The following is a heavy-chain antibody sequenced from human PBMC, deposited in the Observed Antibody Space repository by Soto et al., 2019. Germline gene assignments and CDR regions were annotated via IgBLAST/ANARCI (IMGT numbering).Heavy chain of an antibody. CDR2: ISPSGGST. J-gene: IGHJ4*02. Sequence: ASVQVSCNASGYTLTSYYIHWVRHAPGQGLECMGIISPSGGSTSYAQKFPGRVTMTRDTSTSTVYMELSSLRSEDTAVYYCARDISLVGSSWETDYWGQGTLVTVSS. CDR3: ARDISLVGSSWETDY. CDR1: GYTLTSYY. D-gene: IGHD6-13*01. V-gene: IGHV1-46*01.